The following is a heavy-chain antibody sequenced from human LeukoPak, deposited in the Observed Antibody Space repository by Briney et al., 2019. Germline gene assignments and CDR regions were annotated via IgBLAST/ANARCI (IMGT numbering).Heavy chain of an antibody. Sequence: SVKVSCKASGGTFSSYAISWVRQAPGQGLEWMGGIIPIFGTANYAQKFQGRVTTTADESTSTAYMELSSLRSEDTAVYYCARGGSYYDYYYGMDVWGQGTTVTVSS. CDR2: IIPIFGTA. CDR3: ARGGSYYDYYYGMDV. V-gene: IGHV1-69*01. D-gene: IGHD1-26*01. J-gene: IGHJ6*02. CDR1: GGTFSSYA.